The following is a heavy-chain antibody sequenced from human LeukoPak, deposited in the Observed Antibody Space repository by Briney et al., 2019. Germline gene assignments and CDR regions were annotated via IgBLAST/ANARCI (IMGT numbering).Heavy chain of an antibody. V-gene: IGHV1-2*02. Sequence: GASVKVSCKASGYTFTSYYMHWVRQAPGQGLEWMGWINPNSGGTNYAQKFQGRVTMTRDTSISTAYMELSRLRSDDTAVYYCARVSRGYCSGGSCQKWFDPWGQGTLVTVSS. CDR2: INPNSGGT. D-gene: IGHD2-15*01. CDR1: GYTFTSYY. CDR3: ARVSRGYCSGGSCQKWFDP. J-gene: IGHJ5*02.